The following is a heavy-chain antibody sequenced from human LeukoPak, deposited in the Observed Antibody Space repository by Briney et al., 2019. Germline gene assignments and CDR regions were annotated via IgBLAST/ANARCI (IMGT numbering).Heavy chain of an antibody. CDR1: GVTLSSYS. CDR3: VRGQPFFESISLGYMGV. J-gene: IGHJ6*03. V-gene: IGHV3-48*04. Sequence: GGTPSLSCAVPGVTLSSYSMKWVCQAPGEGKGWLSHISSGGPPIYYADSAEGRSTISRDNAKDSPYLQLNSLTADATAVYHCVRGQPFFESISLGYMGVWGQGSPVIVSS. CDR2: ISSGGPPI. D-gene: IGHD1-14*01.